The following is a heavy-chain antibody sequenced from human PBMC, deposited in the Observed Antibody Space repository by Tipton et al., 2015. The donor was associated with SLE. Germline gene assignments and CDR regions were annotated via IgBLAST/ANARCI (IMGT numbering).Heavy chain of an antibody. CDR2: IYYSGST. D-gene: IGHD6-13*01. V-gene: IGHV4-59*01. CDR1: GGSISSYY. J-gene: IGHJ4*02. CDR3: ARGWGSWPYYFDY. Sequence: TLSLTCTVSGGSISSYYWSWIRQPPGKGLEWIGYIYYSGSTNYNPSLKSRVTISVATSKNQFSLKLSSVTAADTAVYYCARGWGSWPYYFDYWGQGTLVTVSS.